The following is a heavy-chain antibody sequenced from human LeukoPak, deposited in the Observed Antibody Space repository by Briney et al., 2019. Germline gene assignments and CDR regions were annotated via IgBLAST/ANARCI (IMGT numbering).Heavy chain of an antibody. CDR3: ARFHLGAAAGLDY. Sequence: SETLSLTCAVYGGSFSGYYWSWLRQPPGKGLEWIGEIDHSGSTNYNPSLKSRVTISVDTSKNQFSLKLSSVTAADTAVYYCARFHLGAAAGLDYWGQGTLVTVSS. CDR2: IDHSGST. D-gene: IGHD6-13*01. CDR1: GGSFSGYY. J-gene: IGHJ4*02. V-gene: IGHV4-34*01.